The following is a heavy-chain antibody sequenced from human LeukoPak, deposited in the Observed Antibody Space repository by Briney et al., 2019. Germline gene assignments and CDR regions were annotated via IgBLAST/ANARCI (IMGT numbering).Heavy chain of an antibody. D-gene: IGHD6-13*01. V-gene: IGHV3-13*01. CDR2: IGTAGDT. Sequence: GGSLRLSCAASGFTFSSYDMHCVRQVIGKGLEWVSAIGTAGDTYYPGSVKGRFTISRENAKNSLYLQMNSLRAGDTAVYYCARASSSWYLIDWGQGTLVTVSS. CDR3: ARASSSWYLID. CDR1: GFTFSSYD. J-gene: IGHJ4*02.